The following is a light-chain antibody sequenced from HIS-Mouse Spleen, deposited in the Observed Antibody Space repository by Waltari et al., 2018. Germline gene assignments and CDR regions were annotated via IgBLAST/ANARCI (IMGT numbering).Light chain of an antibody. J-gene: IGLJ2*01. CDR1: SSDVGGYNF. CDR3: SSYTSSSTEV. V-gene: IGLV2-14*03. Sequence: QSALTQPASVSASPGQSITISCTGTSSDVGGYNFVSWYQQHPGKAPKLMIYDVSNRPSGVSNRFSGSKSSNTASLTISGLQAEDEADYYCSSYTSSSTEVFGGGTKLTVL. CDR2: DVS.